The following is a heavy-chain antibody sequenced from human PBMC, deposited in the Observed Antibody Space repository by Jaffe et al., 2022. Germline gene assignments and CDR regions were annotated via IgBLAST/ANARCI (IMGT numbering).Heavy chain of an antibody. CDR2: INPSGGST. CDR3: ATDIVVVVAATPTNAFDI. J-gene: IGHJ3*02. Sequence: QVQLVQSGAEVKKPGASVKVSCKASGYTFTSYYMHWVRQAPGQGLEWMGIINPSGGSTSYAQKFQGRVTMTRDTSTSTVYMELSSLRSEDTAVYYCATDIVVVVAATPTNAFDIWGQGTMVTVSS. CDR1: GYTFTSYY. D-gene: IGHD2-15*01. V-gene: IGHV1-46*03.